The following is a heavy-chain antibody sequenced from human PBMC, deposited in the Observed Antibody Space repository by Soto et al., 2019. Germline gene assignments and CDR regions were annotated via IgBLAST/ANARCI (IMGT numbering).Heavy chain of an antibody. CDR1: GFTFSSYS. D-gene: IGHD6-6*01. V-gene: IGHV3-21*01. Sequence: PGGSLRLSCAASGFTFSSYSMNWVRQAPGKGLEWVSSISSSSSYIYYADSVKGRFTISRDNAKNSLYLQMNSLRAEGTAVYYCARDRYQLLSYSSSSEDYYYYGMDVWGQGTTVTVSS. J-gene: IGHJ6*02. CDR3: ARDRYQLLSYSSSSEDYYYYGMDV. CDR2: ISSSSSYI.